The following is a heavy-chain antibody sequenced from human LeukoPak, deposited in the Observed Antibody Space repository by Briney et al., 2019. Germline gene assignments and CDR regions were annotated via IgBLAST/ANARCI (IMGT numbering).Heavy chain of an antibody. CDR3: ARDRDGSGSYYTQYWYFDL. Sequence: SETLSLTCTVSGGSISSYYWSWVRQPAGKGLEWVGRMYTSGRHNSNPSLKSRVTMSVDTSTNQFSLKLSSETAADTAVYYCARDRDGSGSYYTQYWYFDLWGRGTLVTVSS. V-gene: IGHV4-4*07. CDR1: GGSISSYY. J-gene: IGHJ2*01. D-gene: IGHD3-10*01. CDR2: MYTSGRH.